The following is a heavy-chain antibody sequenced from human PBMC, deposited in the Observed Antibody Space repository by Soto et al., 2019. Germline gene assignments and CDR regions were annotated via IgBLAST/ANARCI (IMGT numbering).Heavy chain of an antibody. CDR3: ARLRGYCSGGSCYSHYFDY. V-gene: IGHV4-39*01. CDR1: GGSISSSSYY. Sequence: ETLSLTCTVSGGSISSSSYYWGWIRQPPGKGLEWIGSIYYSGSTYYNPSLKSRVTISVDTSKNQFSLKLSSVTAADTAVYYGARLRGYCSGGSCYSHYFDYWGQGTLVTVSS. D-gene: IGHD2-15*01. CDR2: IYYSGST. J-gene: IGHJ4*02.